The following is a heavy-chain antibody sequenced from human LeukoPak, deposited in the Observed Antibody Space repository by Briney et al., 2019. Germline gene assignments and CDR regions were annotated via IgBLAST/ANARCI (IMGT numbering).Heavy chain of an antibody. Sequence: PGGSLRLSCAASGFTFSSYCMHCVRQAPGKGLVWVSRINSDGSSTSYADSVKGRFTISRDNAKNTLYLQMNSLRVEDTAVYYCARVGATAGLGYWGQGTLVTVSS. D-gene: IGHD1-26*01. J-gene: IGHJ4*02. V-gene: IGHV3-74*01. CDR3: ARVGATAGLGY. CDR2: INSDGSST. CDR1: GFTFSSYC.